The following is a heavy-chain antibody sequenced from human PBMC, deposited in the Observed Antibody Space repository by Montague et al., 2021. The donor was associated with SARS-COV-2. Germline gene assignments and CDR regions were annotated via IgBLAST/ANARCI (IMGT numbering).Heavy chain of an antibody. CDR3: GLGRGFAVGNHYYYSYGLDV. J-gene: IGHJ6*02. V-gene: IGHV4-39*07. D-gene: IGHD3-10*01. CDR2: ISYSGST. CDR1: GGSIRSSSHF. Sequence: SETLSLTCTVSGGSIRSSSHFWGWFRQPPGQRLESIGTISYSGSTYYSPSLKSRVIISADTSKNQFSLNLRSVTAADTAVYFCGLGRGFAVGNHYYYSYGLDVWGQGTTVTVSS.